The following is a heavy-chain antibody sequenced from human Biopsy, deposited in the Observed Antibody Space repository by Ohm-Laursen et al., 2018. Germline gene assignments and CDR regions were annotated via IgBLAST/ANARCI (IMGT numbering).Heavy chain of an antibody. CDR1: GDSVTKYY. V-gene: IGHV4-59*02. Sequence: SDTLSLTCVVSGDSVTKYYWGWIRQPPGKGLEWIGHIYYSVMTNYNPSLQSRVSISVDTSRNQVSLTLSSVTAADTAVYYCARDSGILNYGNFKYYHYYGMDVWGQGTKVTVSS. CDR2: IYYSVMT. D-gene: IGHD4-11*01. J-gene: IGHJ6*02. CDR3: ARDSGILNYGNFKYYHYYGMDV.